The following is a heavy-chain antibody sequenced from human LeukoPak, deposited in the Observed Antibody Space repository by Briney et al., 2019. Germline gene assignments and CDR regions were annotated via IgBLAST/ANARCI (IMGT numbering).Heavy chain of an antibody. CDR2: INPNSGDT. V-gene: IGHV1-2*02. CDR3: MRGGGNSWIDY. CDR1: GYTFTRHY. Sequence: ASVKVSCKASGYTFTRHYFHWVRQAPGQGLEWMGWINPNSGDTNFAQKFQGRVTMTRATSISTVYMELTSLRSDDTALYYCMRGGGNSWIDYWGQGTLVSVSS. J-gene: IGHJ4*02. D-gene: IGHD6-13*01.